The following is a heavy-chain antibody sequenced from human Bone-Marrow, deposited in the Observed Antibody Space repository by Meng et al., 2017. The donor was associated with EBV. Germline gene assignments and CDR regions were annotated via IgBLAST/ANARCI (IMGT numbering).Heavy chain of an antibody. CDR2: INPGNGNT. CDR3: ARLDYFDY. CDR1: GYTFTSYA. V-gene: IGHV1-3*01. J-gene: IGHJ4*02. Sequence: VQLVQSGARVKKPGASVKASCKPSGYTFTSYAMHWVRQAPGQRLEWMGWINPGNGNTKYSQKFQGRVTITRDTSASTAYMELSSLRSEDTAVYYCARLDYFDYWGQGTLVTVSS.